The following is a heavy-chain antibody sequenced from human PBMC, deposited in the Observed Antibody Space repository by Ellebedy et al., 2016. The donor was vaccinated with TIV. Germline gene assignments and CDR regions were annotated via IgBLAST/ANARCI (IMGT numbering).Heavy chain of an antibody. CDR1: GFTFSTYA. Sequence: GESLKITCAASGFTFSTYAMHWVRQAPGKGLEWVSYISSRSSTIYYADSVKGRFTISRDNAKNSLYLQMNSLRAEDTAVYYCARDRYSSSSSRANWFDPWGQGTLVTVSS. V-gene: IGHV3-48*04. J-gene: IGHJ5*02. CDR3: ARDRYSSSSSRANWFDP. D-gene: IGHD6-6*01. CDR2: ISSRSSTI.